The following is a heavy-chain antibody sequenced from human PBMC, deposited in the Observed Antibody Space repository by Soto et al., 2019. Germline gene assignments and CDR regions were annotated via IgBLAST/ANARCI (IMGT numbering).Heavy chain of an antibody. Sequence: DVQLVESGGGLIQPGESLRLSCAAFGLTISGKKYVAWVRQAPGKGLEWVSGLYDVDGSFYADSVRGRFTTSSDSSKTTVYLLMNDLRTDDTAVYYCATWHEREHAYDVWGQGTTVTVSS. V-gene: IGHV3-53*01. CDR1: GLTISGKKY. J-gene: IGHJ3*01. CDR3: ATWHEREHAYDV. D-gene: IGHD1-1*01. CDR2: LYDVDGS.